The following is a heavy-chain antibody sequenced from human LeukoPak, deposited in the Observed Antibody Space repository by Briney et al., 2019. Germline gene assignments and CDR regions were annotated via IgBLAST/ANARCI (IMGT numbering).Heavy chain of an antibody. Sequence: SETLSLTCTVSGGSISSYYWSWIRQPPGKGLEWMGYIYYSGTTKYNPSLKSRVTISVDTSKNQFSLKLASVTAADTAVYYCAREMATGSGAFDIWGQGTMLTVSS. D-gene: IGHD5-24*01. CDR3: AREMATGSGAFDI. J-gene: IGHJ3*02. V-gene: IGHV4-59*01. CDR2: IYYSGTT. CDR1: GGSISSYY.